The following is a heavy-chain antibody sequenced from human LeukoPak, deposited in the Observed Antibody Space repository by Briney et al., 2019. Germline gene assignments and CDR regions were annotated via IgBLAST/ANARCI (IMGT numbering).Heavy chain of an antibody. CDR2: IKSKIDGGAT. CDR1: GITFNKAY. J-gene: IGHJ4*02. Sequence: PGGSLRLSCAASGITFNKAYLSWVRQAPGKGLEWVGRIKSKIDGGATDYAASVKGRFTISMDDSENTLFLQMNSLKAEDTAVYYCTTTKTGYYTPFDFWGQGTLVTVSS. CDR3: TTTKTGYYTPFDF. D-gene: IGHD3/OR15-3a*01. V-gene: IGHV3-15*01.